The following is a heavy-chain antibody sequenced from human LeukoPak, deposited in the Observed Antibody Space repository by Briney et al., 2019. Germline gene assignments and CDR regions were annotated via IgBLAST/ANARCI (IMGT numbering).Heavy chain of an antibody. CDR3: ARVLLWFGDFSVKAFDI. V-gene: IGHV3-21*01. CDR1: GFIFSTYN. J-gene: IGHJ3*02. Sequence: GGSLRLSCAASGFIFSTYNIDWVRQAPGKGLEWVSSISSSSSYIYYADSVKGRFTISRDNAKNSLYLQMNSLRAEDTAVYYCARVLLWFGDFSVKAFDIWGQGTMVTVSS. D-gene: IGHD3-10*01. CDR2: ISSSSSYI.